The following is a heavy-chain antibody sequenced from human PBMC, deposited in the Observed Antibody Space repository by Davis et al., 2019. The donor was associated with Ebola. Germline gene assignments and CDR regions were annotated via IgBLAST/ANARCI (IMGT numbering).Heavy chain of an antibody. CDR2: IKQDASEK. V-gene: IGHV3-7*01. Sequence: PGGSLRLSCAASGFTFSSYWMSWVRQAPGKGLEWVANIKQDASEKTYVDSVKGRFTISRDNAKNSLYLQMNSLRAEDTAVYYCARDLELVGATNWYFDLWGRGTLVTVSS. CDR1: GFTFSSYW. D-gene: IGHD1-26*01. CDR3: ARDLELVGATNWYFDL. J-gene: IGHJ2*01.